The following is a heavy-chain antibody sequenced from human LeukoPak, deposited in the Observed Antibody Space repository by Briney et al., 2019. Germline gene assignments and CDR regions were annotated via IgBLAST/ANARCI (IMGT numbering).Heavy chain of an antibody. D-gene: IGHD3-10*01. CDR2: IYKSGST. V-gene: IGHV4-39*07. J-gene: IGHJ5*02. CDR3: VRGPYGSSISNWFDP. Sequence: PSETLSLTCTVSGGGSISSGSYFWGWIRQPPGKGLEWIGSIYKSGSTQYNSSLKSRVTISVDTSKSQFSLKLSSVTAADTAVYYCVRGPYGSSISNWFDPWGQGILVIVSS. CDR1: GGGSISSGSYF.